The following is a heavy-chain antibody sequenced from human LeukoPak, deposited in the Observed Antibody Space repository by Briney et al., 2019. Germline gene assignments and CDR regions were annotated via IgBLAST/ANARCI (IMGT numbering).Heavy chain of an antibody. CDR2: ISYDGSNK. CDR1: GFTLSGYG. Sequence: GGSLRLSCAASGFTLSGYGMHWVRQAPGKGLEWVAVISYDGSNKYYADSVKGRFTISRDNSKNTLYLQMNSLRAEDTAVYYCANTMPGAPDYWGQGTLVTVSS. CDR3: ANTMPGAPDY. V-gene: IGHV3-30*18. J-gene: IGHJ4*02. D-gene: IGHD4/OR15-4a*01.